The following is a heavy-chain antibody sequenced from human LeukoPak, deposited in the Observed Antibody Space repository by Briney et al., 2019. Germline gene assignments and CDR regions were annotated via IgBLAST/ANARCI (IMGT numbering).Heavy chain of an antibody. Sequence: SETLSLTCAVYGGSFSGYYWSWIRQPPGKGLEWIGEINPSGSTNYNPSLKNRVTISVDTYKNKFSLKLSSVTAADTAVYYCARGNYDYVWGIYRLNWFDPWGQGTLVTVSS. CDR3: ARGNYDYVWGIYRLNWFDP. V-gene: IGHV4-34*01. J-gene: IGHJ5*02. CDR1: GGSFSGYY. D-gene: IGHD3-16*02. CDR2: INPSGST.